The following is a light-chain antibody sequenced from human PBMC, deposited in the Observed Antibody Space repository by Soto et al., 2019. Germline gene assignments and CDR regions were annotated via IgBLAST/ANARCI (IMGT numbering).Light chain of an antibody. CDR1: SSDIGGYNY. V-gene: IGLV2-8*01. CDR2: EVS. J-gene: IGLJ3*02. CDR3: TSYAGSDNLV. Sequence: QSALTQPPSASGSPGQSVTISCTGTSSDIGGYNYVSWYQQHPGKAPKFIIYEVSKRPSGVPDRFSGSKSGNTASLTVSGLQAEDEADYYCTSYAGSDNLVFAGGTKLTVL.